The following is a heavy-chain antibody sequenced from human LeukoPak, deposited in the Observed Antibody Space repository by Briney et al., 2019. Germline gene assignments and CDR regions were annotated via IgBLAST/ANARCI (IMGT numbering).Heavy chain of an antibody. CDR3: ARVAVAGTNFDY. J-gene: IGHJ4*02. CDR1: GGSISSYY. Sequence: PSETLSLTCTVSGGSISSYYWSWIRQPPGKGLEWIGSIYYSGSTYYNPSLKSRVTISVDTSKNQFSLKLSSVTAADTAVYYCARVAVAGTNFDYWGQGTLVTVSS. V-gene: IGHV4-59*12. D-gene: IGHD6-19*01. CDR2: IYYSGST.